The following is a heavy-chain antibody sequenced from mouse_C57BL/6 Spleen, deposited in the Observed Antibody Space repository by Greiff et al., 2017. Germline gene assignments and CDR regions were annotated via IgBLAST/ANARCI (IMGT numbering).Heavy chain of an antibody. J-gene: IGHJ3*01. CDR1: GYNIKNTY. CDR2: IYPANGNT. CDR3: ARGFIYYDYDGWFAY. D-gene: IGHD2-4*01. V-gene: IGHV14-3*01. Sequence: EVQLQQSVAELVRPGASVKLSCKASGYNIKNTYMHWVKQRPEQGLEWIGRIYPANGNTKYAPKFQGKATITADTSSNPAYLQLSSLTSEDNDLYCCARGFIYYDYDGWFAYWGQGTLVTVSA.